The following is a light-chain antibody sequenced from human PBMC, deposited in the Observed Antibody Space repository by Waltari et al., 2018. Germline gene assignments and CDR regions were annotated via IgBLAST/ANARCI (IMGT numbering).Light chain of an antibody. CDR1: SVLYSSNNKNY. J-gene: IGKJ1*01. V-gene: IGKV4-1*01. CDR3: QQYYSTPWT. CDR2: WAS. Sequence: SVLYSSNNKNYLAWYQQKPGQPPKLLIYWASTRESGVPDRFSGSGSGTDFTHTISSLQAEDVAVYYCQQYYSTPWTFGQGTKVEIK.